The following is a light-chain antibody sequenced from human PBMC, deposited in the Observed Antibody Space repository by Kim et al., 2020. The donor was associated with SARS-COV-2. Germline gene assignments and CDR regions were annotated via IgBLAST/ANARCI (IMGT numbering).Light chain of an antibody. CDR2: GAS. CDR1: ETGGNKF. Sequence: EFVLTQSPGTLSLSPGETATLSCRASETGGNKFLAWYQQRPGQAPRLLMFGASNRATGIPDRFTGSASGTDFTLTINRLEPEDFAMYYCHHYGSSPVTFGQGTRLEI. CDR3: HHYGSSPVT. V-gene: IGKV3-20*01. J-gene: IGKJ5*01.